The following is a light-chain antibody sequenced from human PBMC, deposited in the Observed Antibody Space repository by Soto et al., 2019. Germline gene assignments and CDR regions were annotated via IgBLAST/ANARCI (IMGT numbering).Light chain of an antibody. Sequence: DIQMTQSPSTLSASVGDRVTITCRASQSISNWLAWYQQKPGKAPKLLIYKASSLESGVPSRFSGSGSGTEFTLTIRSLQPDDFATYYCQQYNIYPYTFGHGTKLEIK. CDR2: KAS. V-gene: IGKV1-5*03. CDR3: QQYNIYPYT. CDR1: QSISNW. J-gene: IGKJ2*01.